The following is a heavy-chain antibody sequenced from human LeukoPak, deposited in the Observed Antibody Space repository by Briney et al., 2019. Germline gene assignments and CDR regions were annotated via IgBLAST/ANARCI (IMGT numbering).Heavy chain of an antibody. CDR3: ARDRGYCSSTSCYTDWFDP. V-gene: IGHV4-4*07. CDR2: IYTSGST. Sequence: SETLSLTCTVSGGPITSYYWSWIRQPAGKGLEWIGRIYTSGSTNYNPSLKSRVTMSVDTSKNQFSLKLISVTAADTAVYYCARDRGYCSSTSCYTDWFDPWGQGTLVTVSS. D-gene: IGHD2-2*02. CDR1: GGPITSYY. J-gene: IGHJ5*02.